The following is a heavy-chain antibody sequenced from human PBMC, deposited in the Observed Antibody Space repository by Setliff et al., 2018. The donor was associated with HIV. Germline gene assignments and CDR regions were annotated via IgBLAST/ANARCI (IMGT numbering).Heavy chain of an antibody. J-gene: IGHJ4*02. CDR3: ARDPPTYDSSGYSFDS. V-gene: IGHV1-2*02. Sequence: ASVKVSCKASGYTFTGYHMHWVRQAPGQGLEWMGWINPNSGATNYAQKFQGRVTMTRDTSISTAYMELSSLRYDDTAVYYCARDPPTYDSSGYSFDSWGQGTLVTVSS. CDR2: INPNSGAT. CDR1: GYTFTGYH. D-gene: IGHD3-22*01.